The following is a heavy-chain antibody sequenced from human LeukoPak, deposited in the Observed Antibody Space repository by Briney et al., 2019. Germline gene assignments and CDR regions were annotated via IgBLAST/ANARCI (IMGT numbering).Heavy chain of an antibody. Sequence: GGSLRLSCAASGFTVSSNYVSWVRQAPGKGLEWVSVIYSGGSTYSADSVKGRFTISRDNSKNTLYLQMKSLRVDDTAVYYCAKQESDWGQGTLVIVSS. CDR3: AKQESD. V-gene: IGHV3-66*04. CDR2: IYSGGST. J-gene: IGHJ4*02. CDR1: GFTVSSNY.